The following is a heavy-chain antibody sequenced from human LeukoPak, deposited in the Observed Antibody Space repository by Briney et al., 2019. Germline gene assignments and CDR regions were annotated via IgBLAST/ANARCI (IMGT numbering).Heavy chain of an antibody. Sequence: TSETLSLTCTVSGGSISSSSYYWGWIRQPPGKGLEWIASIYYSGSTYYNPSLKSRVTISVDTSKNQFSLKLSSVTAADTAVYYCATQKRYCTGGSCLNWFDPWGRGTLVTVSS. CDR1: GGSISSSSYY. D-gene: IGHD2-15*01. CDR3: ATQKRYCTGGSCLNWFDP. CDR2: IYYSGST. J-gene: IGHJ5*02. V-gene: IGHV4-39*01.